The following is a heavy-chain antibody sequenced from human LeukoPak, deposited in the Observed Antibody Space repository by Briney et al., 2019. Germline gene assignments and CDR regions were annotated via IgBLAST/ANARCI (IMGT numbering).Heavy chain of an antibody. Sequence: ASVKVSCKASGYTFTSYYMHWVRQAPGQGLEWMGIINPSGGSTSYAQKFQGRVTITADKSTSTAYMELSSLRSEDTAVYYCARAGDYGDYVGSYYMDVWGKGTTVTVSS. CDR1: GYTFTSYY. J-gene: IGHJ6*03. V-gene: IGHV1-46*01. D-gene: IGHD4-17*01. CDR3: ARAGDYGDYVGSYYMDV. CDR2: INPSGGST.